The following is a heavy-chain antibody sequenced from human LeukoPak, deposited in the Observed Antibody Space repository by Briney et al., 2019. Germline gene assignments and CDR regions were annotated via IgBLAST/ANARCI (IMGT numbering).Heavy chain of an antibody. CDR2: IYPGGSNG. CDR3: ARHFHSAWFGF. Sequence: GESLKISCKCSGFDFTAYGTAWVRQMPGKGLEWMGNIYPGGSNGRYSPSFQGQVTMSADKSITTVYLQWSSLKASDTAMYYCARHFHSAWFGFWGQGSLVTDSS. D-gene: IGHD5-18*01. CDR1: GFDFTAYG. V-gene: IGHV5-51*01. J-gene: IGHJ4*02.